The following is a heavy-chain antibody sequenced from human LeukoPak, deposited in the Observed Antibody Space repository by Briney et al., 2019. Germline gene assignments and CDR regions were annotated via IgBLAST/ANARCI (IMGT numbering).Heavy chain of an antibody. Sequence: PGGSLRPSCAPSGLTSSSYSMNWDSQAQGRGMGWDSSISSSSSYIYYADSVKGRFTISRDNAKNSLYLQMNSLRAEDTAVYYCARFYGSGSRIPNWFDPWGQGTLVTVSS. CDR1: GLTSSSYS. CDR2: ISSSSSYI. D-gene: IGHD3-10*01. V-gene: IGHV3-21*01. CDR3: ARFYGSGSRIPNWFDP. J-gene: IGHJ5*02.